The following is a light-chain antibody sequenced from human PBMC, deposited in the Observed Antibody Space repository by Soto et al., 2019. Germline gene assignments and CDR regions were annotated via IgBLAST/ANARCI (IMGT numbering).Light chain of an antibody. CDR3: ASYASTKTLV. V-gene: IGLV2-14*03. CDR2: DVS. CDR1: SGDIGTFNY. J-gene: IGLJ2*01. Sequence: QSALTQPASVSGSPGQSITISCFGSSGDIGTFNYVSWYQQHPGKVPKLMIFDVSARPSGVSHRFSGSKSGNTASLTISGLQAEDEAAYYCASYASTKTLVFGGGTKVTVL.